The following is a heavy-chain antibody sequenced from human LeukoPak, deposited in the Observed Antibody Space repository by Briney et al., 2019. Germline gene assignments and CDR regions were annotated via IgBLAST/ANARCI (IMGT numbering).Heavy chain of an antibody. V-gene: IGHV1-8*03. D-gene: IGHD3-9*01. CDR1: GYTLTSYD. Sequence: ASVKVSCKASGYTLTSYDINWVRQAAGQGLEWMGWMNANSGNTGYAQKFQGRVTITRNTSISTAYMELSSLRSEDTAVYSCARGPSSTGSSKPYYFDYWGQGTLVTVSS. J-gene: IGHJ4*02. CDR3: ARGPSSTGSSKPYYFDY. CDR2: MNANSGNT.